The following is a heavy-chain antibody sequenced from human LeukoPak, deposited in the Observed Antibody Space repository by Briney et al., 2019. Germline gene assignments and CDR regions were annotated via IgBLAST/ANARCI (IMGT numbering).Heavy chain of an antibody. CDR2: INHSGST. J-gene: IGHJ4*02. V-gene: IGHV4-34*01. Sequence: SETLSLTCAVYGGSFSGYYWSWVRQPPGKGLEWIGEINHSGSTNYNPSLKSRVTISVDTSKNQFSLKLSSVPAADTAVYYCARHEGRSGWSRLDYWGQGTLVTVSS. D-gene: IGHD6-19*01. CDR1: GGSFSGYY. CDR3: ARHEGRSGWSRLDY.